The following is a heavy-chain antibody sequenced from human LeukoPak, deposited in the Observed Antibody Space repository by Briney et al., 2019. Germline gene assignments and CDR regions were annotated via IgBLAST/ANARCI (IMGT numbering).Heavy chain of an antibody. Sequence: PSETLSLTCTVSGGSISSSSYYWGWIRQPPGKGLEWIGSIYYSGSTYYNPSLKSRVTISVDTSKNQFSLKLSSVTAADTAVYYCASQHEGYWGQGTLVTVSS. J-gene: IGHJ4*02. CDR2: IYYSGST. CDR3: ASQHEGY. CDR1: GGSISSSSYY. V-gene: IGHV4-39*01.